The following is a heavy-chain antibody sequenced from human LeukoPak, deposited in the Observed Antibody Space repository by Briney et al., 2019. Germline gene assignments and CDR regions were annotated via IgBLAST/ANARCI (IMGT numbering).Heavy chain of an antibody. Sequence: PSETLSLTCTVSGGSISSYYWSWIRQPPGKGLEWIGYIYYSGSTNHNPSLKSRVTISVDTSKNQFSLKLSSVTAADTAVYYCARHLKGQQLAAGAAYYFDYWGQGTLVTVSS. CDR2: IYYSGST. D-gene: IGHD6-13*01. J-gene: IGHJ4*02. V-gene: IGHV4-59*08. CDR3: ARHLKGQQLAAGAAYYFDY. CDR1: GGSISSYY.